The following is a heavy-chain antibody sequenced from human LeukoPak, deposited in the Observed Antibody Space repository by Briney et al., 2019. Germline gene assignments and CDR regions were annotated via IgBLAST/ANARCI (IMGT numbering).Heavy chain of an antibody. CDR2: VSENGGAA. Sequence: GGSLRLSCAASGFTFTNYVMGWVRQAQGKGLEWVSAVSENGGAADYADSVRGRFTISRDNSQNTLYQQMNSLRAEDTAVYYCAKRTGVTELHFDHWGQGTLVTVSS. J-gene: IGHJ4*02. D-gene: IGHD1-7*01. CDR3: AKRTGVTELHFDH. V-gene: IGHV3-23*01. CDR1: GFTFTNYV.